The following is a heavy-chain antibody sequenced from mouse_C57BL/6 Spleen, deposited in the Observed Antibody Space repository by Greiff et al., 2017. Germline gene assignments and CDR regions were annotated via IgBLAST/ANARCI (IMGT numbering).Heavy chain of an antibody. CDR2: IFPGSGST. D-gene: IGHD1-1*01. CDR3: ARDYGSSYWFAY. CDR1: GYTFTDYY. V-gene: IGHV1-75*01. Sequence: VKLMESGPELVKPGASVKISCKASGYTFTDYYINWVKQRPGQGLEWIGWIFPGSGSTYYNEKFKGKATLTVDKSSSTAYMLLSSLTSEDSAVYFCARDYGSSYWFAYWGQGTLVTVSA. J-gene: IGHJ3*01.